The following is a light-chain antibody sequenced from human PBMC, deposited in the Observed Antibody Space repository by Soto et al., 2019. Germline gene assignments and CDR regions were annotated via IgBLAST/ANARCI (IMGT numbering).Light chain of an antibody. J-gene: IGKJ4*01. CDR3: QQYNSWPLT. CDR2: GTS. Sequence: EIVLTESPGTLSLSPGERATLSCRASQDVSSSYLAWYQQKLGQAPRLLMYGTSNRATGIPDRFSGSGSGTDFTLTISRLEPEDFAVYYCQQYNSWPLTFGGGTKVDIK. V-gene: IGKV3-20*01. CDR1: QDVSSSY.